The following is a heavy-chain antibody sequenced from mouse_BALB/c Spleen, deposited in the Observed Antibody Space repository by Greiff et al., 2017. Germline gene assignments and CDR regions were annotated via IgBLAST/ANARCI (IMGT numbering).Heavy chain of an antibody. CDR1: GFTFSSYA. D-gene: IGHD2-2*01. V-gene: IGHV5-6-5*01. J-gene: IGHJ3*01. CDR2: ISSGGST. CDR3: ARGGLEFAY. Sequence: EVHLVESGGGLVKPGGSLKLSCAASGFTFSSYAMSWVRQTPEKRLEWVASISSGGSTYYPDSVKGRFTISRDNARNILYLQMSSLRSEDTAMYYCARGGLEFAYWGQGTLVTVSA.